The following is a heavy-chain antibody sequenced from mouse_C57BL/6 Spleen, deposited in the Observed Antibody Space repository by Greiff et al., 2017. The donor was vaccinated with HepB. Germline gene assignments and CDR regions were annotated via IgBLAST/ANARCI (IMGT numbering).Heavy chain of an antibody. V-gene: IGHV1-53*01. D-gene: IGHD2-4*01. Sequence: QVHVKQPGTELVKPGASVKLSCKASGYTFTSYWMHWVKQRPGQGLEWIGNINPSNGGTNYNEKFKSKATLTVDKSSSTAYMQLSSLTSEDSAVYYCARGGLRRQAYFDYWGQGTTLTVSS. J-gene: IGHJ2*01. CDR2: INPSNGGT. CDR3: ARGGLRRQAYFDY. CDR1: GYTFTSYW.